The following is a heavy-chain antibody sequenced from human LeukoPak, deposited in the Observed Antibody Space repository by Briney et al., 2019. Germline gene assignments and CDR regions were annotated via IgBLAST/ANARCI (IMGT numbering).Heavy chain of an antibody. V-gene: IGHV3-23*01. D-gene: IGHD2-2*01. CDR3: AKSLARDCSSTSCPKHYYYYYGMDV. CDR1: GFTFSSSA. J-gene: IGHJ6*02. CDR2: ISASGGST. Sequence: PGGSLRLSCAASGFTFSSSAMSWVRQVPGKGLEWVSGISASGGSTSYADSVRGRFTISRDNSKNTLYVQMNSLRDEDTAVYYCAKSLARDCSSTSCPKHYYYYYGMDVWGQGTTVTVSS.